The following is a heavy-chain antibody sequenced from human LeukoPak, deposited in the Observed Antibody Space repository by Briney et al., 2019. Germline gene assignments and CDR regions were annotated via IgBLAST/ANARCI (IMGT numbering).Heavy chain of an antibody. CDR3: AKRHDYGEVQDY. Sequence: GGSLRPSCATSGFTFSSYGMHWVRQAPGKGLEWVAVISYDGGNKYYADSVKGRFTISRDNSKNTLYLQMNSLRAEDTAVYYCAKRHDYGEVQDYWGQGTLVTVSS. CDR2: ISYDGGNK. V-gene: IGHV3-30*18. CDR1: GFTFSSYG. D-gene: IGHD4-17*01. J-gene: IGHJ4*02.